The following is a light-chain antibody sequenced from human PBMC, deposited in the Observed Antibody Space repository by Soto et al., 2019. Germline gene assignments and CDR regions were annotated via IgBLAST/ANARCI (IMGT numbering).Light chain of an antibody. CDR3: SSYAGSNIYV. V-gene: IGLV2-8*01. Sequence: QSALTQPPSASGSPGQSVTISCTGTSSDVGGYNYVSWYQQHPGKAPKLMIYEVSERPSGVPDRFSGSKSDNTASLTVSGLQAEDEADYYCSSYAGSNIYVFRTGTKLTVL. CDR1: SSDVGGYNY. J-gene: IGLJ1*01. CDR2: EVS.